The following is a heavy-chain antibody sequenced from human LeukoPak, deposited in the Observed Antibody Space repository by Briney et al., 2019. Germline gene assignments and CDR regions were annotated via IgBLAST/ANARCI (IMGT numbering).Heavy chain of an antibody. D-gene: IGHD3-22*01. Sequence: GGSLRLSCAASGFTFSSYGMHWVRQAPGKGLEWVAVISYDGSNKYHADSVKGRFTISRDNSKNTLYLQMNSLRAGDTAVYYCARSGNYYESNGDGFDIWGQGTKVTVSP. V-gene: IGHV3-30*03. CDR2: ISYDGSNK. CDR1: GFTFSSYG. J-gene: IGHJ3*02. CDR3: ARSGNYYESNGDGFDI.